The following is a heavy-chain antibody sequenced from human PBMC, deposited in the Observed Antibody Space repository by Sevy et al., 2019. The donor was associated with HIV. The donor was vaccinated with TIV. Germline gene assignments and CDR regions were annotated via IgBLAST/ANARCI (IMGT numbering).Heavy chain of an antibody. V-gene: IGHV1-69*13. D-gene: IGHD6-19*01. Sequence: SVKVSCKASGGTFSSYGISWVRQAPGQGLEWMGGIIPILGTVNYAQKFQGRVTITADESTKTAYMELSSLRSEDTAMYYCARGGGNGWYYFDYWGQETLVTVSS. CDR3: ARGGGNGWYYFDY. CDR2: IIPILGTV. J-gene: IGHJ4*02. CDR1: GGTFSSYG.